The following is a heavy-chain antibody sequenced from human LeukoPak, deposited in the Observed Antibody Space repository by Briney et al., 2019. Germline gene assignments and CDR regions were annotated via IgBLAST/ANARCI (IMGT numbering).Heavy chain of an antibody. D-gene: IGHD5-24*01. CDR1: GGTFSSYA. CDR3: ARGGGRDGYNRQGYFDF. V-gene: IGHV1-69*04. J-gene: IGHJ4*02. CDR2: IIPILGIA. Sequence: SVKVSCKASGGTFSSYAISWVRQAPGQGLEWMGRIIPILGIANYAQKFQGRVTITADKSTSTAYMELRSLRSDDTAVYYCARGGGRDGYNRQGYFDFWGQGTLVTVSS.